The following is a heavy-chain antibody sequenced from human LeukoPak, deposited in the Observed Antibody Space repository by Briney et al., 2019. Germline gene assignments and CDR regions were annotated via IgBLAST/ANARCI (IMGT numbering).Heavy chain of an antibody. D-gene: IGHD4-23*01. V-gene: IGHV4-59*01. CDR2: IYYSGTT. CDR1: DGSISNYY. J-gene: IGHJ4*02. Sequence: PSETLSLTCTVSDGSISNYYWSWIRQPPGKGLEWIGYIYYSGTTSYNPSLKSRVVMSVHTSKNQFSLKLSPVIAADTAVYYCARVGVDYSGNIIKYYFDYWGQGTLVTVSS. CDR3: ARVGVDYSGNIIKYYFDY.